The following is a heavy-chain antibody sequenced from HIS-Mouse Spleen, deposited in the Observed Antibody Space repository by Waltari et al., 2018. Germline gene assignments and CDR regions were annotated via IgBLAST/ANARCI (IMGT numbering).Heavy chain of an antibody. V-gene: IGHV3-30-3*01. CDR3: AREYSSSWYYYYGMDV. J-gene: IGHJ6*02. D-gene: IGHD6-13*01. CDR1: GFTFSSYA. Sequence: QVQLVESGGGVVQPGRSLRLSCAASGFTFSSYAMHWVRQAPGKGVEWVAVISYDGSNKYYADSVKGRFTISRDNSKNTLYLQMNSLRAEDTAVYYCAREYSSSWYYYYGMDVWGQGTTVTVSS. CDR2: ISYDGSNK.